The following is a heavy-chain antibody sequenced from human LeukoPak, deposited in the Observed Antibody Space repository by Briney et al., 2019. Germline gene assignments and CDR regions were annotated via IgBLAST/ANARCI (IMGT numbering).Heavy chain of an antibody. V-gene: IGHV4-59*01. J-gene: IGHJ4*02. CDR2: IYHSGST. Sequence: SETLFLTCTVSGGSIINYYWSWIRQPPGKGLEWIGYIYHSGSTNYNPSLKSRVTISVDTSKNQFSLKLSSVTAADTAVYYCARDKRYGDYYFDYWGQGTLVTVSS. CDR1: GGSIINYY. CDR3: ARDKRYGDYYFDY. D-gene: IGHD4-17*01.